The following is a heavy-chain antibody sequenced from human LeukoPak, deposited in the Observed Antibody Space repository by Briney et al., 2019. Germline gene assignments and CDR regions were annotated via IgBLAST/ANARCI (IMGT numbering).Heavy chain of an antibody. CDR3: ARIGYGDLRFDN. CDR2: ISSRGSTI. J-gene: IGHJ4*02. V-gene: IGHV3-11*01. Sequence: GGSLRLSCAVSGFTFSDYYMSWIRQAPGKGLEWLSYISSRGSTIYYADSVKGRFTISRDNAKNSLYLQVNGLRAEDTAVYYCARIGYGDLRFDNWGQGTLVTVSS. CDR1: GFTFSDYY. D-gene: IGHD4-17*01.